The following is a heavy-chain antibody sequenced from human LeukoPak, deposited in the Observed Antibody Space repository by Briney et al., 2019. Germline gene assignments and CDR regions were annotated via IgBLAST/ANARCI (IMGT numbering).Heavy chain of an antibody. Sequence: SQTLSLTCAVSIGSISSCSHYWSWIRQPAGKGLEWIGRIYTSGSTNYNPSLKSRVTISIDTSKNQFSLKLSSVTAADTAVYYCAMGNYRGFDYWGQGALVTVSS. CDR2: IYTSGST. V-gene: IGHV4-61*02. D-gene: IGHD5-24*01. J-gene: IGHJ4*02. CDR3: AMGNYRGFDY. CDR1: IGSISSCSHY.